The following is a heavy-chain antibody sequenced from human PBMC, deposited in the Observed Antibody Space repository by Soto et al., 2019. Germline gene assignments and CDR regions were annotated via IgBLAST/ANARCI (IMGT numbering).Heavy chain of an antibody. CDR1: GGSISSYY. V-gene: IGHV4-59*01. J-gene: IGHJ6*02. Sequence: ETLSLTCTVSGGSISSYYWSWIRQPPGKGLEWIGYIYYSGSTNYNPSLKSRVTISVDTSKNQFSLKLSSVTAADAAVYYCARAIQIERGERRYYYYYYGMDVWGQGTTVTVSS. CDR3: ARAIQIERGERRYYYYYYGMDV. CDR2: IYYSGST. D-gene: IGHD1-1*01.